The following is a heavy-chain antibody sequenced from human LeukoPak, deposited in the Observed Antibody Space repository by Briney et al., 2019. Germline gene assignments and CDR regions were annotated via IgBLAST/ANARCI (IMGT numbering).Heavy chain of an antibody. V-gene: IGHV3-23*01. CDR3: AKAKGAVAGTDAFDI. D-gene: IGHD6-19*01. J-gene: IGHJ3*02. CDR1: GFTFSNYG. Sequence: GGTLRLSCAASGFTFSNYGMSWVRQAPGKGLEWVSAISDSGAGTYYADSVKGRFTISRDNSKNTLYLQMNSLRAEDTAVYYCAKAKGAVAGTDAFDIWGQGTMVTVSS. CDR2: ISDSGAGT.